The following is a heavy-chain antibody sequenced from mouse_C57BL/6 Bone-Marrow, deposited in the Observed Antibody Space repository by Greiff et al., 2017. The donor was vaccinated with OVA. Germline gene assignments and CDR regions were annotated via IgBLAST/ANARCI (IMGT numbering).Heavy chain of an antibody. CDR1: GYTFTSYG. V-gene: IGHV1-81*01. CDR2: IYPRSGNT. J-gene: IGHJ1*03. Sequence: QVQLKESGAELARPGASVKLSCKASGYTFTSYGISWVKQRTGQGLEWIGEIYPRSGNTYYNEKFKGKATLTADKSSSTAYMELRSLTSEDAAVYFCARKGSDYRDWYFDVWGTGTTVTVSS. D-gene: IGHD2-14*01. CDR3: ARKGSDYRDWYFDV.